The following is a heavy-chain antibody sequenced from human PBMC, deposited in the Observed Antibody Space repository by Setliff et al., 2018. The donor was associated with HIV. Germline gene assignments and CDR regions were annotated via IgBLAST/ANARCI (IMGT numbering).Heavy chain of an antibody. CDR3: ARGTRSSFNWFDP. CDR2: IYYSGTT. CDR1: GGSINSGGYY. Sequence: PSETLSLTCTVSGGSINSGGYYWSWIRRHPGKGLEWIGYIYYSGTTYYNPSVKSRVTISLDTSKNQFSLKLSSMTAADTAMYYCARGTRSSFNWFDPWGQGTLVTVSS. J-gene: IGHJ5*02. D-gene: IGHD6-6*01. V-gene: IGHV4-31*03.